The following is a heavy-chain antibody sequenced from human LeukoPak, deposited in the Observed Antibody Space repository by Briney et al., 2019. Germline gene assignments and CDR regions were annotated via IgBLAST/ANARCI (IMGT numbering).Heavy chain of an antibody. CDR1: GFTFSSYG. V-gene: IGHV3-30*18. J-gene: IGHJ6*03. CDR3: AKEGYDNSGYYLNYYYMDV. D-gene: IGHD3-22*01. CDR2: ISYDGSNK. Sequence: GRSLRLSCAASGFTFSSYGMHWVRQAPGKGLEWVAVISYDGSNKYYADSVKGRFTISRDNSKNTLYLQMNSLRAEDTAVYYCAKEGYDNSGYYLNYYYMDVWGKGTTVTISS.